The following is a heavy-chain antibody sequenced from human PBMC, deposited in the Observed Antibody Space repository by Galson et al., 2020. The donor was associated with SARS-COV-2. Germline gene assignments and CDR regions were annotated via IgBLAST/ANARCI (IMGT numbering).Heavy chain of an antibody. CDR2: ISHSGSN. D-gene: IGHD3-10*01. Sequence: SETLSLTCAVYGGSFSDYSWTWVRQPPGKGLEWIGEISHSGSNNYSPSLKSRVFMSVDTSKNQFSLKLRSMTAADTAVYYCARGGSRPIMACDYYYFYMDVWGKGTTVTVSS. J-gene: IGHJ6*03. V-gene: IGHV4-34*01. CDR3: ARGGSRPIMACDYYYFYMDV. CDR1: GGSFSDYS.